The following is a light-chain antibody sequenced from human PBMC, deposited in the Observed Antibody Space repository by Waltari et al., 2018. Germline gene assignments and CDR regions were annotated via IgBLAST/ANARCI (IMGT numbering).Light chain of an antibody. Sequence: DIQMTQSTSSLSASVGDRGTITCRAIQTINTNLNWYQQIPGKAPKLLIYAASTLQSGVPSRFSGSGSGSDFTLTISSLQPEDFASYYCQQTYNTPWTFGQGTNVELK. CDR3: QQTYNTPWT. CDR2: AAS. V-gene: IGKV1-39*01. CDR1: QTINTN. J-gene: IGKJ1*01.